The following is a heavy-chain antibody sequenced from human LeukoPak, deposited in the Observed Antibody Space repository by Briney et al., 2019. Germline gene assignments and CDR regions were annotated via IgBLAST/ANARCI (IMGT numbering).Heavy chain of an antibody. D-gene: IGHD3-22*01. V-gene: IGHV4-59*01. CDR1: GGSISSYY. CDR2: IYYSGST. Sequence: SETLSLTCTVSGGSISSYYWSWIRQPPGKGLEWIGYIYYSGSTNYYPSLKSRVTISVDTSKNQFSLKLSSVTAADTAVYYCASAPYDSSGYYFTGFDYWGQGTLVTVSS. CDR3: ASAPYDSSGYYFTGFDY. J-gene: IGHJ4*02.